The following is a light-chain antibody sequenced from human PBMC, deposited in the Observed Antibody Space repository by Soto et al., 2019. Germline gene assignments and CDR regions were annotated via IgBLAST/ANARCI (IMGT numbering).Light chain of an antibody. Sequence: EIVLTQSPGTLSLSPGERATLSCRASQSVSSSYLAWYQQKPGQAPRLLIYCASNRASGIPDRFSGSGSGTDFTLTISRLEPEDFAVYYCHQYDKLPRTFGQGTKVEIK. CDR1: QSVSSSY. CDR2: CAS. J-gene: IGKJ1*01. V-gene: IGKV3-20*01. CDR3: HQYDKLPRT.